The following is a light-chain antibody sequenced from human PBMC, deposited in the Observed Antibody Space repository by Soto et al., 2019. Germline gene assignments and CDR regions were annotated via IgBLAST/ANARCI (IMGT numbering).Light chain of an antibody. CDR1: SSDVGGYNY. V-gene: IGLV2-8*01. Sequence: QSALTQPPSASGSPGQSVTISCTGTSSDVGGYNYVSWYQQHPGKAPKLMIYEVNKRPSGVPDRFSGSKSGNTASLTVSGLQAEDEADYFCNSFAGGNHVVFGGGTKLTVL. CDR3: NSFAGGNHVV. CDR2: EVN. J-gene: IGLJ3*02.